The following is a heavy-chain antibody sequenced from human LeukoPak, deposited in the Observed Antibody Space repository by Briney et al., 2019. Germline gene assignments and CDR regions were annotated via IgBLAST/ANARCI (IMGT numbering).Heavy chain of an antibody. CDR1: GFTFSSYW. CDR2: IKQDGSEK. Sequence: GGSLRLSCAASGFTFSSYWMSWVRQAPGKGPEWVANIKQDGSEKYYVDSVKGRFTISRDNAKNSLYLQMNSLRAEDTAVYYCARVRRIAAAGEGLSWGQGTLVTVSS. J-gene: IGHJ5*02. CDR3: ARVRRIAAAGEGLS. V-gene: IGHV3-7*03. D-gene: IGHD6-13*01.